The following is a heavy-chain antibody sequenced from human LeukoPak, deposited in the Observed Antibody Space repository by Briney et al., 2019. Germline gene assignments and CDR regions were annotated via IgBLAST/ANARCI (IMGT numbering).Heavy chain of an antibody. D-gene: IGHD1-26*01. CDR3: AKTMGAIDHDY. V-gene: IGHV3-23*01. J-gene: IGHJ4*02. CDR1: GFTFRGYS. Sequence: GWSLRLSCAASGFTFRGYSMTWVRQAPGKGLEWVSTVTSSGGSTYYADSVKGRFTNSRDNSKNTLYLQMNSLRAEDTAVYYCAKTMGAIDHDYWGQGTLVTVSS. CDR2: VTSSGGST.